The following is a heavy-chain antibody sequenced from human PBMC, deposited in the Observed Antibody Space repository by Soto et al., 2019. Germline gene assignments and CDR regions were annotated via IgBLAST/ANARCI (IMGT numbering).Heavy chain of an antibody. J-gene: IGHJ4*01. D-gene: IGHD6-13*01. CDR1: GFAIRSNA. V-gene: IGHV3-30*04. CDR3: VRAAGIAAAGSSQGVL. Sequence: QVQLVESGGGVVQPGRSLRLSCEASGFAIRSNAIHWVRQAPGKGLEWVAVISYEGSYKYYADSVKGRVTVSRDNSKNTLSLQTDSLTGEDSALYYCVRAAGIAAAGSSQGVLWGHGTLVTVSS. CDR2: ISYEGSYK.